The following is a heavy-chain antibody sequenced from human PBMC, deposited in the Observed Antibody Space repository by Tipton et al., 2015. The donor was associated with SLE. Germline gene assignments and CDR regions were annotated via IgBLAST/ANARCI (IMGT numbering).Heavy chain of an antibody. V-gene: IGHV6-1*01. CDR2: TYYRSKWYN. CDR3: AGDRRERVGDCFDY. D-gene: IGHD3-16*01. J-gene: IGHJ4*02. Sequence: LVKPSQTLSLTCAISGDSVSSNSAAWNWIRQSPSRGLEWLGRTYYRSKWYNDYAVSVKNRITINPDASKNQFSLQLNSVTPEDTAVDYCAGDRRERVGDCFDYWGQGTLVTVSS. CDR1: GDSVSSNSAA.